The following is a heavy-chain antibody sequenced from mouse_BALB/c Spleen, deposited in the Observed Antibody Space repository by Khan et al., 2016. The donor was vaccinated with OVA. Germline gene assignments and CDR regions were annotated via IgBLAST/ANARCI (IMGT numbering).Heavy chain of an antibody. J-gene: IGHJ3*01. CDR2: IDPENDDT. Sequence: VQLQQPGAELVRPGALVKLSCKASGFNIKDYYMNWVKQRPEQGLEWIGWIDPENDDTIYDPKFQGKASITADTSSNTAYLQLSSLTFEDTAVYYCARRGYGNYWFAYWGQGTLVTVSA. D-gene: IGHD2-1*01. V-gene: IGHV14-1*02. CDR1: GFNIKDYY. CDR3: ARRGYGNYWFAY.